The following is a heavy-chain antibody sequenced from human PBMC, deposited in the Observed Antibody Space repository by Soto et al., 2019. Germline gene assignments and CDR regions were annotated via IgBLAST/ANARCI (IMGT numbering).Heavy chain of an antibody. V-gene: IGHV5-51*01. CDR1: GDSFTGFW. J-gene: IGHJ5*02. Sequence: GESLKISCKVSGDSFTGFWIGWVRQMPGKGLEWMGLIYPGDSDTRYSPSFQGQVTISADKSISTAYLQWSSLKASDTAMYYCARQGPHYYYGSGSPNWFDPWGQGTLVTVSS. CDR2: IYPGDSDT. D-gene: IGHD3-10*01. CDR3: ARQGPHYYYGSGSPNWFDP.